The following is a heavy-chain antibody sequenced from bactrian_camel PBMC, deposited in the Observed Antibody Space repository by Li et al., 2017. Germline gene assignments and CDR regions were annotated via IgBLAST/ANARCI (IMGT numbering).Heavy chain of an antibody. Sequence: QVQLVESGGGSVQAGGSLTLDCEFSGLTDSPHCVGWFRQVPGKEREGIVSIREDGGTFYADSVKGRFTVSRDKSKNTVYLQMNSLKAEDTAMYYCAAKRVTDCRGPVCYCNLAADVSSWGQGTQVTVS. CDR1: GLTDSPHC. CDR3: AAKRVTDCRGPVCYCNLAADVSS. V-gene: IGHV3-3*01. J-gene: IGHJ6*01. CDR2: IREDGGT. D-gene: IGHD1*01.